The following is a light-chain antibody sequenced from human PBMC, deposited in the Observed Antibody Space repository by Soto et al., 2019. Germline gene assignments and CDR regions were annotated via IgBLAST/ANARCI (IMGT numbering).Light chain of an antibody. Sequence: QSALTQPPSASGSPGQSVTISCTGTSRDVGGHDSVSWYQQHPGKAPKLMIYEVSKRPSGVPDRFSASKSGSTASLTVSGLQAEDEADYYCSSYVTGNSLIFGGGTKLTVL. CDR3: SSYVTGNSLI. J-gene: IGLJ2*01. V-gene: IGLV2-8*01. CDR1: SRDVGGHDS. CDR2: EVS.